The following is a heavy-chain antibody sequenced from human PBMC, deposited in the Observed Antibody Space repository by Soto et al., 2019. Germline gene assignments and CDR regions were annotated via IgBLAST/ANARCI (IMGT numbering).Heavy chain of an antibody. V-gene: IGHV1-8*01. CDR2: MNPNSGNT. D-gene: IGHD3-10*01. CDR1: GYTFTSYD. J-gene: IGHJ6*02. CDR3: ARDATMVRGVILSNYYGMDV. Sequence: GASVKVSCKASGYTFTSYDINWVRQATGQGLEWMGWMNPNSGNTGYAQKFQGRVTMTRNTSISTAYMELSSLRSEDTAVYYCARDATMVRGVILSNYYGMDVWGQGTTVTV.